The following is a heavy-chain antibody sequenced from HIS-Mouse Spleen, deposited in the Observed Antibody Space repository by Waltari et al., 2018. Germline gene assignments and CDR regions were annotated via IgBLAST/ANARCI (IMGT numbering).Heavy chain of an antibody. J-gene: IGHJ2*01. CDR3: AREIPYSSSWYDWYFDL. CDR2: IYYSGST. D-gene: IGHD6-13*01. Sequence: QLQLQESGPGLVKPSETLSLTCTVSGGSISSSSYYWGWIRQPPGKGLEWIGSIYYSGSTYSNPSLKGRVTISVDTSKNQFSLKLSAGTAADTAVYYCAREIPYSSSWYDWYFDLWGRGTLVTVSS. CDR1: GGSISSSSYY. V-gene: IGHV4-39*07.